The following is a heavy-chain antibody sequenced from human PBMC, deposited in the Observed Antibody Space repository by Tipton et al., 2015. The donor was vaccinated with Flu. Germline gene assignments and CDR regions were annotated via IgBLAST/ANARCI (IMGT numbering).Heavy chain of an antibody. CDR2: ISGSGDST. J-gene: IGHJ4*02. Sequence: AASGFTFSSYGMSWVRQAPGKGLEWVSGISGSGDSTYYADSVKGRFTISRDNSKNTLYLQVNGLRAEDTAVYYCAKDRVVRGVMGRFDYWGQGTLVTVSS. CDR3: AKDRVVRGVMGRFDY. CDR1: GFTFSSYG. V-gene: IGHV3-23*01. D-gene: IGHD3-10*01.